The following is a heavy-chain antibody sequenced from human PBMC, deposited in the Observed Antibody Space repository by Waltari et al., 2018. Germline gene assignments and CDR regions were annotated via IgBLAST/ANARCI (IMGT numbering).Heavy chain of an antibody. CDR3: ATEPAPGAGINY. J-gene: IGHJ4*02. CDR2: ISASRAAI. Sequence: EVQLVESGGGFVQPGGSLRLSCLGSGFTFGVFSMHWIRPAPGKGLVWVSYISASRAAIYYAESVKGRFTISRDNAKNSLFLQMTNLGVEDTAVYYCATEPAPGAGINYWGQGILVTVSS. CDR1: GFTFGVFS. V-gene: IGHV3-48*01. D-gene: IGHD6-19*01.